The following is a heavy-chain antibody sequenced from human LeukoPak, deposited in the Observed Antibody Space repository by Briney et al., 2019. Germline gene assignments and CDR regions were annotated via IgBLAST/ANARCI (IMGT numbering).Heavy chain of an antibody. V-gene: IGHV4-34*01. D-gene: IGHD1-26*01. CDR1: GGSFSGYY. J-gene: IGHJ5*02. CDR2: INHSGST. CDR3: ARRVGATTIWFDP. Sequence: SETLSLTCAVYGGSFSGYYWSWIRQPPGKGLEWIGEINHSGSTNYNPSLKSRVTISVDTSKNQFSLKLSSVTAADTAVYYCARRVGATTIWFDPWGQGTLVTVSS.